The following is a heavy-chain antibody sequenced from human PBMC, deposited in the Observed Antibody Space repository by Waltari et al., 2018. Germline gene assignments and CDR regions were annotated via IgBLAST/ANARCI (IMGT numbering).Heavy chain of an antibody. D-gene: IGHD5-12*01. CDR2: IYHSGST. Sequence: QVQLQESGPGLVKPSETLSLTCAVSGNSISSGYYWGWIRQPPGKGLEWIGSIYHSGSTYYNPSLKSRVIISLDTSKNQCSLKLSSVTAADTAVYYWPRSDVDIDSIPVAFDYWGQGTLVTVSS. CDR3: PRSDVDIDSIPVAFDY. V-gene: IGHV4-38-2*01. CDR1: GNSISSGYY. J-gene: IGHJ4*02.